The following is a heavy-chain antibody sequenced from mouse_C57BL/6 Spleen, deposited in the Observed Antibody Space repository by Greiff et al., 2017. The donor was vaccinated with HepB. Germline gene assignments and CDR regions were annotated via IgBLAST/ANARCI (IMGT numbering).Heavy chain of an antibody. J-gene: IGHJ4*01. V-gene: IGHV1-82*01. CDR3: ARMGYYYGSTYAMDY. CDR1: GYAFSSSW. Sequence: QVQLQQSGPELVKPGASVKISCKASGYAFSSSWMNWVKQRPGKGLEWIGRIYPGDGDTNYNGKFKGKATLTADKSSSTAYMQLSSLTSEDSAVYCCARMGYYYGSTYAMDYWGQGTSVTVSS. D-gene: IGHD1-1*01. CDR2: IYPGDGDT.